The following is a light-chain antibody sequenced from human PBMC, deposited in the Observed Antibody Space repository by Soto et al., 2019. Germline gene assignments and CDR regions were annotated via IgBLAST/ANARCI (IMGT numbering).Light chain of an antibody. CDR2: DAS. V-gene: IGKV3-15*01. J-gene: IGKJ4*01. CDR3: QQCRNWPLP. Sequence: EIVMTQSPATLSVSPGEGATLSCKASQNVYNNLAWYQQRPGQPPRLLIYDASTRATGISARFSGSGYGTEVTLPISRLQSEDFAVYFCQQCRNWPLPFRGGTKVEIK. CDR1: QNVYNN.